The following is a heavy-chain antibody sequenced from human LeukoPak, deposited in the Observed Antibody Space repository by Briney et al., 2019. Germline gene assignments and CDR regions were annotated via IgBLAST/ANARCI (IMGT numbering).Heavy chain of an antibody. J-gene: IGHJ4*02. CDR3: VKDAYSETYCDF. D-gene: IGHD1-26*01. CDR2: IHGSDGRT. Sequence: QTGGSLRLSCAASGFTFSSYAMSWVRQAPGKGLEWVSAIHGSDGRTWYADSVKGRCTISRDNSKNTLYLQMNSLRAEDTAVYYCVKDAYSETYCDFWGQGTLVIVSS. CDR1: GFTFSSYA. V-gene: IGHV3-23*01.